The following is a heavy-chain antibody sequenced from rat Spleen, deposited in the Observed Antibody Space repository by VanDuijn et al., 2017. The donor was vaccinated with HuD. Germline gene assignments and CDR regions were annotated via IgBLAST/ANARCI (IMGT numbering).Heavy chain of an antibody. CDR2: ITTVGGTT. CDR3: TTGTIAAPYWYFDF. J-gene: IGHJ1*01. V-gene: IGHV5-27*01. Sequence: EVQLVGSGGGLVQPGRSLKLTCAASVFISSNHYMAVFRQAPTRGLEWVAYITTVGGTTFYRDSVKGRFTISRDNAKSTLYLQMDRLRSEDTATYYCTTGTIAAPYWYFDFWGPGTMVTVSS. D-gene: IGHD1-2*01. CDR1: VFISSNHY.